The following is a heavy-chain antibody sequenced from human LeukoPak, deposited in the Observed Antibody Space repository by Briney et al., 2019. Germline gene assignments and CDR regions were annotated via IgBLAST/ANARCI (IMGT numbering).Heavy chain of an antibody. J-gene: IGHJ3*02. CDR1: GYTFTGYY. D-gene: IGHD6-19*01. CDR2: INPNSDGT. CDR3: ARVQGWDDAFDI. Sequence: GASVKVSCKASGYTFTGYYMHWVRQAPGQGLEGMGRINPNSDGTNYAQKFQGRVTMTRDTSISTAYMELSRLRSDDAAVYYCARVQGWDDAFDIWGQGTMVTVSS. V-gene: IGHV1-2*06.